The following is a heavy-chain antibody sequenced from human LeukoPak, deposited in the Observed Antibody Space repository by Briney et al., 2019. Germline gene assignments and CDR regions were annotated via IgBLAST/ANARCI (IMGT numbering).Heavy chain of an antibody. CDR2: ISYDGSNK. CDR1: GFIFSSYG. CDR3: VKEADFYDSRGRVLGGWFDS. V-gene: IGHV3-30*18. J-gene: IGHJ5*01. Sequence: TGGSLRLSCAASGFIFSSYGMHWVRQAPGKGLEWVAVISYDGSNKSYADSVKGRFTISRDNSKNTLYLQMNSLRAEDTAVYYCVKEADFYDSRGRVLGGWFDSWGQGTLVTVSS. D-gene: IGHD3-22*01.